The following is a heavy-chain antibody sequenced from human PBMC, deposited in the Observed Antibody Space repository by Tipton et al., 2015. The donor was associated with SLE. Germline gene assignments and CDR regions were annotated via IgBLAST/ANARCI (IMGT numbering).Heavy chain of an antibody. J-gene: IGHJ6*03. CDR3: VKGQHPGASARDV. CDR1: GFTFSDFA. V-gene: IGHV3-23*01. CDR2: VSSNSGSI. Sequence: SLRLSCGASGFTFSDFAMSWVRQAPGKGLEWVSGVSSNSGSIYYRDSVKGRFTISRDNAKNTVDLQMNSLRAEDTAMYYCVKGQHPGASARDVCHKG. D-gene: IGHD6-6*01.